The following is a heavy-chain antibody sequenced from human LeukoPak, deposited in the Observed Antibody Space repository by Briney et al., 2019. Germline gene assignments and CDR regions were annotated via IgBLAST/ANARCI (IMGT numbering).Heavy chain of an antibody. V-gene: IGHV1-46*01. D-gene: IGHD3-9*01. CDR2: INPSGGST. CDR3: ARVYDILTGYSN. J-gene: IGHJ4*02. CDR1: GYTFTSYY. Sequence: ASVKVSCKASGYTFTSYYMHWVRQAPGQGLEWMGIINPSGGSTSYAQKFQGRVTMTRDMSTSTVYMELSRLTSDDTAVYYCARVYDILTGYSNWGQGTLVTVSS.